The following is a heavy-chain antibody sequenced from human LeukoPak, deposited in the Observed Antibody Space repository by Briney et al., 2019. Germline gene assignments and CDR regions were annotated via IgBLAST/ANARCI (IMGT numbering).Heavy chain of an antibody. J-gene: IGHJ4*02. CDR1: GFTFSSYG. CDR3: AKTLPNDYDYIWGSYAQALDY. Sequence: PGGSLRLSCAASGFTFSSYGMHWVRQAPGKGLEWVAVISYDGSNKYYADSVKGRFTISRDNSKNTLYLQMNSLRAEDTAVYYCAKTLPNDYDYIWGSYAQALDYWGQGTLVTVPS. V-gene: IGHV3-30*18. CDR2: ISYDGSNK. D-gene: IGHD3-16*01.